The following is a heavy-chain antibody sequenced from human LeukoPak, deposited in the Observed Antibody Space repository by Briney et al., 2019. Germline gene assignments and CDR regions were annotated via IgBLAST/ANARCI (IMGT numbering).Heavy chain of an antibody. V-gene: IGHV1-2*02. CDR2: INPKSGGT. D-gene: IGHD3-9*01. J-gene: IGHJ4*02. CDR1: GYTFTGYY. Sequence: ASVKVPCKASGYTFTGYYMHWMRQAPGQGLEWMGWINPKSGGTNYAQKFEARVTITRDMSISTVYMELSRLRFDDKAVYYCARSPHILTGENFDYWGQGTRVTVSS. CDR3: ARSPHILTGENFDY.